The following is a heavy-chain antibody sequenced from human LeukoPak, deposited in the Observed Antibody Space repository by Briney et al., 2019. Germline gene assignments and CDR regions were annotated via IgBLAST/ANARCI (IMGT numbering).Heavy chain of an antibody. CDR2: ISGSGGST. V-gene: IGHV3-23*01. D-gene: IGHD3-3*01. Sequence: PGGSLRLSCAASGFTFSSYAMSWVRQAPAKGLEWVSAISGSGGSTYYADSVKGRFTISRDNSTNTLYLKMNSLRPEDTAVYYCAKTPPYDFWSGRQVWQFDYWGQGTLVTVSS. J-gene: IGHJ4*02. CDR1: GFTFSSYA. CDR3: AKTPPYDFWSGRQVWQFDY.